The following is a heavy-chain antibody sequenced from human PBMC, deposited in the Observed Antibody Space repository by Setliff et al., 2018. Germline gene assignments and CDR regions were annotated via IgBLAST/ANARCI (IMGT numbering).Heavy chain of an antibody. D-gene: IGHD2-2*02. Sequence: LSLTCGGYGGSISDYYWSWIRQPPGKGLEWIGEINHSGSTNYNPSLKSRVTISLDTSRNQVSLKLSSVTAADTAVYYCARDRQYCSSTSCYTSYFYYYAMDIWGQWTTVTVSS. CDR3: ARDRQYCSSTSCYTSYFYYYAMDI. J-gene: IGHJ6*02. CDR2: INHSGST. CDR1: GGSISDYY. V-gene: IGHV4-34*01.